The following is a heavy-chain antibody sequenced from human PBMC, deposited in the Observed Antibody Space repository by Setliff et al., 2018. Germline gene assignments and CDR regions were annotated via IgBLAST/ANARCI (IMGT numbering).Heavy chain of an antibody. CDR2: IYWNDEK. CDR3: AHIAGGGNSPRHDY. Sequence: GSGPTLVNPTQTLTLTCTFSGFSLSTSLVGVGWIRQPPGKALEWLALIYWNDEKRYSPSLKSRLTITKDTSKNRVVLTMTNMDPVDTATYYCAHIAGGGNSPRHDYWGQGTLVTVSS. V-gene: IGHV2-5*01. D-gene: IGHD2-21*01. CDR1: GFSLSTSLVG. J-gene: IGHJ4*02.